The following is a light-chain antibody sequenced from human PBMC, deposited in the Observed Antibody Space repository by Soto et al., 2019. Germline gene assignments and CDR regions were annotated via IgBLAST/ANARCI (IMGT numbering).Light chain of an antibody. CDR1: SSDVGGYNY. V-gene: IGLV2-14*01. CDR3: SSYTSSSVV. Sequence: QSALTQPASVSRSPGQSITISCTGTSSDVGGYNYVSWYQQHPGKAPKLMIYDVSNRPSGVSNRFSGSKSGNTASLTISGLQAEDEADYYCSSYTSSSVVFGGGTKLTV. CDR2: DVS. J-gene: IGLJ2*01.